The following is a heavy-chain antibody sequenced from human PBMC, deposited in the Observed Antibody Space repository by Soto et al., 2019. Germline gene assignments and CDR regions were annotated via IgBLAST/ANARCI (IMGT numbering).Heavy chain of an antibody. CDR2: INHSGST. D-gene: IGHD3-3*01. CDR3: ARRESDFWSGYYNWFDP. V-gene: IGHV4-34*01. Sequence: SETLSLTCAVYGGSFNGYYWSWLRHPPGEGLEWIGEINHSGSTNYNPSLKSRVTISVDTSKNQFSLKLSSVTAADTAVYYCARRESDFWSGYYNWFDPWGRGTLVTVSS. J-gene: IGHJ5*02. CDR1: GGSFNGYY.